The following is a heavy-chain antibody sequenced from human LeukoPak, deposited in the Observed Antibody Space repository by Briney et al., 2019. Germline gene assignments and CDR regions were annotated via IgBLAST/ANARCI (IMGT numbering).Heavy chain of an antibody. CDR3: ARHRAYSSSSPFDY. CDR2: IYYTGST. CDR1: GGSISSLY. Sequence: SETLSLTCSVSGGSISSLYWSWIRQPPGKGLEWIGYIYYTGSTNYNPSLKSRVTMLVDMSKNQFSLRLSSVTAADTAVYYCARHRAYSSSSPFDYWGQGTLVTVSS. D-gene: IGHD6-6*01. V-gene: IGHV4-59*08. J-gene: IGHJ4*02.